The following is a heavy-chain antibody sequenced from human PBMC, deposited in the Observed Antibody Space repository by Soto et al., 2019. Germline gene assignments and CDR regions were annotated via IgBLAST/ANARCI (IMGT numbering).Heavy chain of an antibody. CDR3: ASHRYSGSGSYITAALDY. Sequence: QVQLVQSGAEVKKPGASVKVSCKASGYTFTGYYMHWVPQAPGQGLEWMGWINPNSGGTNYAQKFQGRVTMTRDTSISTAYMELSRLRSDDTAVYYWASHRYSGSGSYITAALDYWGQGTLVTVSS. CDR2: INPNSGGT. CDR1: GYTFTGYY. J-gene: IGHJ4*02. V-gene: IGHV1-2*02. D-gene: IGHD3-10*01.